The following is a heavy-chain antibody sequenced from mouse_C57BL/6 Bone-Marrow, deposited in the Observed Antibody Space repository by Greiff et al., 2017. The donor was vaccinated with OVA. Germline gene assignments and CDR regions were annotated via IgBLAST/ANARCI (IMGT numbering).Heavy chain of an antibody. V-gene: IGHV1-55*01. CDR3: ARGGYGSSYWYFDV. CDR1: GYTFTSYW. J-gene: IGHJ1*03. CDR2: IYPGSGST. D-gene: IGHD1-1*01. Sequence: VQLQQPGAELVKPGASVKMSCKASGYTFTSYWITWVKQRPGQGLEWIGDIYPGSGSTNYNEKFKSKATLTVDTSSSTAYMQLSSLTSEDSAVYYCARGGYGSSYWYFDVWGTGTTVTVSS.